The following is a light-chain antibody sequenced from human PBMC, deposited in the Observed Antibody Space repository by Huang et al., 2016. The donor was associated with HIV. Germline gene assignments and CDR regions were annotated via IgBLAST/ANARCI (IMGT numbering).Light chain of an antibody. J-gene: IGKJ3*01. V-gene: IGKV1-39*01. CDR1: QSISNY. Sequence: DIQMTQSPSSLSASVGDRVTITCRASQSISNYLNWYQQKPGKAPNLLIYAASSLQGGVPSRFSGSGSGTDFTLTISSLQPEEFATYYCQQSYRNPFTFGPGTKVDIK. CDR2: AAS. CDR3: QQSYRNPFT.